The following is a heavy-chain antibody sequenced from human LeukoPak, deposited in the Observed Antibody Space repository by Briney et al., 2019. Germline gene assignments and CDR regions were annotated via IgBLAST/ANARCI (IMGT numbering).Heavy chain of an antibody. D-gene: IGHD1-26*01. CDR3: AKTGARYYYYYMDV. V-gene: IGHV1-2*02. CDR2: INPNSGGT. Sequence: GASVKVSCKASGYTFTGYCIHWVRQAPGQGLEWMGWINPNSGGTNYAQKFQDRVTMTRDTSISTAYMELSRLRSDDTAVYYCAKTGARYYYYYMDVWGKGTTVTVSS. J-gene: IGHJ6*03. CDR1: GYTFTGYC.